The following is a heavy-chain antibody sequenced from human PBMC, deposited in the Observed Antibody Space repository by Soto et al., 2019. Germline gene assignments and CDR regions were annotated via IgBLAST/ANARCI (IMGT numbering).Heavy chain of an antibody. D-gene: IGHD3-22*01. V-gene: IGHV4-31*11. Sequence: QVQLQESGLGLVKASQTLSLTCGVSGGAINSDGYYWSWIRQPPGKGLEWIGYIYYSGTTYYNPSLKSRLTISIDTSKNQCSLRLSSLTAADTAVYYCARGLFRSPWYFDLWGRGTLVTVSS. CDR1: GGAINSDGYY. CDR3: ARGLFRSPWYFDL. CDR2: IYYSGTT. J-gene: IGHJ2*01.